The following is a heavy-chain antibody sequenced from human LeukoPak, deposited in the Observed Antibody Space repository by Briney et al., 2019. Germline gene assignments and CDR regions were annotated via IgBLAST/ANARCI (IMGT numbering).Heavy chain of an antibody. V-gene: IGHV3-7*03. J-gene: IGHJ4*02. Sequence: GGSLRLSCAASGFTFSRYWMSWVRQAPGKGLEWVANIKRDGSQKYYVVSVKGRFTISRDNAKNSLYLQMNSLRAEDTAVYYCARPKYSSSWQIFDYWGQGTLVTASS. D-gene: IGHD6-13*01. CDR3: ARPKYSSSWQIFDY. CDR1: GFTFSRYW. CDR2: IKRDGSQK.